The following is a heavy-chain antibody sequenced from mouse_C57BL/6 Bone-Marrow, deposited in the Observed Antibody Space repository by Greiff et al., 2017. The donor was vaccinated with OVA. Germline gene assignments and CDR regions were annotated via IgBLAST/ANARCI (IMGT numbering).Heavy chain of an antibody. CDR3: ARSAYDGYPYWYFDV. CDR2: ISYSGST. CDR1: GYSITSDY. J-gene: IGHJ1*03. Sequence: EVQLVESGPGLAKPSQTLSLTCSVTGYSITSDYWNWIRKFPGNKLEYMGYISYSGSTYYNPSLKSRISITRDTSKNQYYLQLNSVTTEDTATYYCARSAYDGYPYWYFDVWGTGTTVTVSS. D-gene: IGHD2-3*01. V-gene: IGHV3-8*01.